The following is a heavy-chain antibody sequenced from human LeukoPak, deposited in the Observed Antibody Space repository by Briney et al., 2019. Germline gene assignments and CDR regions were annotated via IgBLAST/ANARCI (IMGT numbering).Heavy chain of an antibody. J-gene: IGHJ4*02. CDR1: GYTSTSYY. CDR2: INPSGGST. CDR3: ARDPPLYYSGYEFHYFDY. D-gene: IGHD5-12*01. V-gene: IGHV1-46*01. Sequence: ASVKVSCKASGYTSTSYYMHWVRQAPGQGLEWMGIINPSGGSTSYAQKFQGRVTMTRDTSTSTVYMELSSLRSEDTAVYYCARDPPLYYSGYEFHYFDYWGQGTLVTVSS.